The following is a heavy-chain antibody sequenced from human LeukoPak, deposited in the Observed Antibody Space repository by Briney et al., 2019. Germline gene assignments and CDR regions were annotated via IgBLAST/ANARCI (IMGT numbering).Heavy chain of an antibody. CDR2: ISSSSSYI. Sequence: GGSLRLSCAASGFTFSSYSMNWVRQAPGKGLEWVSSISSSSSYIYYADSVKGRFTISRDNAKNSLYLQMNSLRAEDTAVYYCARVPAYYDSSGYYYYFDYWGQGTLVTVSS. CDR3: ARVPAYYDSSGYYYYFDY. D-gene: IGHD3-22*01. J-gene: IGHJ4*02. V-gene: IGHV3-21*01. CDR1: GFTFSSYS.